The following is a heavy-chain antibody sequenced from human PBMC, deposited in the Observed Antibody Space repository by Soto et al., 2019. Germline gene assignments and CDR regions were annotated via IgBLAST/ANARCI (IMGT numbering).Heavy chain of an antibody. CDR1: GFTFSSYA. D-gene: IGHD6-19*01. Sequence: EVQLLESGGGLVQPGGSLRLSCAASGFTFSSYAMSWVRQAPGKGLEWVSAISGSGVSTYYSDSVKGRFTISRDHSKNTLYLQMNSLRAEDTAVYFCAKEGEHSSGWANFDYWGQGTLVTVSS. CDR3: AKEGEHSSGWANFDY. CDR2: ISGSGVST. J-gene: IGHJ4*02. V-gene: IGHV3-23*01.